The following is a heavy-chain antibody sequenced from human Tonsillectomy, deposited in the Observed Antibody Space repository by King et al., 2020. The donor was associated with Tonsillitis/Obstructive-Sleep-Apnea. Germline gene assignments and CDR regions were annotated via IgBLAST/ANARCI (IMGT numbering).Heavy chain of an antibody. V-gene: IGHV3-23*04. CDR3: AKDVHGLAPYITSSTVDV. D-gene: IGHD6-6*01. CDR1: GFTFSTYA. Sequence: VQLVESGGGLVQPGGSLRLSCAASGFTFSTYAMTWVRQAPGKGLEWVSSISSGGGSTYYADSVKGRFTISRDKSRKIMYLQMNSLRAEDTAGYYCAKDVHGLAPYITSSTVDVWGKGTTVTVSS. CDR2: ISSGGGST. J-gene: IGHJ6*04.